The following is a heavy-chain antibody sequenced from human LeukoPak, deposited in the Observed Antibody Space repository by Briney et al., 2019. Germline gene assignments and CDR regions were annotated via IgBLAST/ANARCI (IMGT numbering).Heavy chain of an antibody. CDR3: AREGQWLVPWAAFDI. CDR2: INHSGST. CDR1: GGSFSGYY. V-gene: IGHV4-34*01. J-gene: IGHJ3*02. D-gene: IGHD6-19*01. Sequence: SETLSLTCVVYGGSFSGYYWSWIRQPPGKGLEWIGEINHSGSTNYNPSLKSRVTISVETSKNQFSLKLSSVTAADTAVYYCAREGQWLVPWAAFDIWGQGTMVTVSS.